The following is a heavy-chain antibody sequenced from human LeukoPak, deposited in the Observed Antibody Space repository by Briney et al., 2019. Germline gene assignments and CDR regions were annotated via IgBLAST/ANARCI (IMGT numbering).Heavy chain of an antibody. D-gene: IGHD1-26*01. CDR1: GGSFSGYY. V-gene: IGHV4-34*01. CDR3: ARDREGGSYFYYYYMDV. Sequence: SETLSLTCAVYGGSFSGYYWSWIRQPPGKGLEWIGEINHSGSTNYNPSLKSRVTISVDTSKNQFSLKLSSVTAADTAVYYCARDREGGSYFYYYYMDVWGKGTTVTVSS. CDR2: INHSGST. J-gene: IGHJ6*03.